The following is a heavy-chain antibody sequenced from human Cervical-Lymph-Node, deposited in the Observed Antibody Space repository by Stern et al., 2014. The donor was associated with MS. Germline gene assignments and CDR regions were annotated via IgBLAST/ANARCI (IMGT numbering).Heavy chain of an antibody. CDR1: GFTFSNYG. V-gene: IGHV3-30*18. J-gene: IGHJ4*02. CDR3: AKKSVGTTGTTTAFDY. D-gene: IGHD1-1*01. CDR2: ISYDAYVK. Sequence: VQLVESGGGVVQPGTSLRLSCAVSGFTFSNYGMHWVRQAPGKGLEWVAVISYDAYVKCYADSVKGRCTISRDTPKNTMYRQLNSLKGEDTAVYFCAKKSVGTTGTTTAFDYWGQGTLVTVSS.